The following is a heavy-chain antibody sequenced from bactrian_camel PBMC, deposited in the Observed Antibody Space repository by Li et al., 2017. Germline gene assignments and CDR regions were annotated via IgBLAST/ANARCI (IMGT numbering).Heavy chain of an antibody. D-gene: IGHD6*01. CDR2: IRWSGGTT. CDR3: AKGAGGSHLDF. CDR1: GLTFDDYA. Sequence: HVQLVESGGGLVQAGGSLRLSCTASGLTFDDYAMGWFRQAPGKEREGVSCIRWSGGTTDYPDSVKGRFTISRDNAKNTLYLQLDSLETEDTAMYYCAKGAGGSHLDFWGQGTQVTVS. V-gene: IGHV3S63*01. J-gene: IGHJ4*01.